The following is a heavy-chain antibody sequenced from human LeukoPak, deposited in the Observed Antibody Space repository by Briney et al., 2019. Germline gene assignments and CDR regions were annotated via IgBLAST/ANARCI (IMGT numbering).Heavy chain of an antibody. CDR3: AKEGDYDFWSGHYNWFDL. V-gene: IGHV3-23*01. Sequence: HPGGSLRLSCAASGFTFSSYAMSWVRQAPGKGLEWVSTISGSGGSTYYANSVKGRFTFSRDKSKNTLYLQVNSLRAEDTAIYYCAKEGDYDFWSGHYNWFDLWGRGTLVTVSS. D-gene: IGHD3-3*01. CDR1: GFTFSSYA. J-gene: IGHJ5*02. CDR2: ISGSGGST.